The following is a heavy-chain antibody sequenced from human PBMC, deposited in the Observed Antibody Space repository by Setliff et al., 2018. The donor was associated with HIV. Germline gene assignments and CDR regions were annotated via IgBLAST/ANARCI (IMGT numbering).Heavy chain of an antibody. Sequence: ASVKVSCKPSGYTFTTYAMHWVRQAPGQSLEWMGWINTGNGDTKYSQKFLGRVTITRDTSATTVYMELSSLRSEDTALYYCARGASLGRGGYYFDYWGQGTLVTVSS. D-gene: IGHD3-3*02. J-gene: IGHJ4*02. CDR2: INTGNGDT. CDR3: ARGASLGRGGYYFDY. CDR1: GYTFTTYA. V-gene: IGHV1-3*04.